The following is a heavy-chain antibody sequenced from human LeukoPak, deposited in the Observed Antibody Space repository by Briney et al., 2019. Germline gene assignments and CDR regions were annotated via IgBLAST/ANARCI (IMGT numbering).Heavy chain of an antibody. Sequence: SGPTPVKPPQTLTLTCTFPGFSLTTSGVGVSWIRQPPGKALGRFALIYWDDDKRYSPSLKSRVTITKDASKNQVVLTMTNMDPVDTATYYCSRTRRGQIGWTNDYWGQGTLVTVSS. CDR1: GFSLTTSGVG. D-gene: IGHD6-19*01. CDR2: IYWDDDK. V-gene: IGHV2-5*02. J-gene: IGHJ4*02. CDR3: SRTRRGQIGWTNDY.